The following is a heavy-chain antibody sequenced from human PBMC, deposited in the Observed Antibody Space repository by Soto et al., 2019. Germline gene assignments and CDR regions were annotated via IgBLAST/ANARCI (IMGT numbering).Heavy chain of an antibody. D-gene: IGHD5-12*01. Sequence: SQTLSLPCGISGSSVSSSSTSSNSIKHSPSRGLEWLGRTYYRSEWYNDYAVSVKSRIIINTDTSKNQFSLQLNSVTPEDTAVYYCARGWLRDWFEPWGQGTLVTVSS. J-gene: IGHJ5*02. CDR1: GSSVSSSSTS. CDR3: ARGWLRDWFEP. CDR2: TYYRSEWYN. V-gene: IGHV6-1*01.